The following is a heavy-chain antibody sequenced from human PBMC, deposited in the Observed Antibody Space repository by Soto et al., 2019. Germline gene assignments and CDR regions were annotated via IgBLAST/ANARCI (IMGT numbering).Heavy chain of an antibody. Sequence: EVQLVESGGGLVQPGGSLRLSCAASGFTFSSYWMHWVRQAPGKGLVWVSRINSDGSTTSYADSVKGRFTISRDNPKNTLYMQRNSLRAEDTAVYYCVRTSLVVAAALWEDYSGQSTLVAVAS. CDR2: INSDGSTT. CDR3: VRTSLVVAAALWEDY. CDR1: GFTFSSYW. D-gene: IGHD2-15*01. J-gene: IGHJ1*01. V-gene: IGHV3-74*01.